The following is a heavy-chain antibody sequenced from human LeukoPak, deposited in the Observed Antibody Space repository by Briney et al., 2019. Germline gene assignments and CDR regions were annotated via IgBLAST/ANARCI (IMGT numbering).Heavy chain of an antibody. J-gene: IGHJ4*02. CDR1: GYTFTSYG. CDR3: ARGRSTTGASGSYYPAADY. Sequence: GGSVKVSCKASGYTFTSYGISWVRQAPGQRLEWMGWISAYNGNTNYAQKLQGRVTMTTDTSTSTAYMELRSLRSDDTAVYYCARGRSTTGASGSYYPAADYWGQGTLVTVSS. D-gene: IGHD3-10*01. CDR2: ISAYNGNT. V-gene: IGHV1-18*01.